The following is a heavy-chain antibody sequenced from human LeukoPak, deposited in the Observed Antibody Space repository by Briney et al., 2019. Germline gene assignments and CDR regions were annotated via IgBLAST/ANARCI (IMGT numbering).Heavy chain of an antibody. CDR3: ARDPRLCSTSCPLDY. V-gene: IGHV3-7*01. D-gene: IGHD2-2*01. Sequence: GGSLRLSCAASGFTFSNYLMNWVRQAPGKGLEWVATIKQDGSVENYAGSVKGRLTVSRDNARNSLYLQMSSLRAEDTALYYCARDPRLCSTSCPLDYWGQGTLVTVSS. J-gene: IGHJ4*02. CDR1: GFTFSNYL. CDR2: IKQDGSVE.